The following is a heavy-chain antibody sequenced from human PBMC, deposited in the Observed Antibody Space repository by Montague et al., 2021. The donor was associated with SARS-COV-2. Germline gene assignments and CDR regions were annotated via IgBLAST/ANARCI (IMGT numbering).Heavy chain of an antibody. CDR3: ATHQSGTMMAY. D-gene: IGHD3-22*01. CDR2: IFYSGSA. J-gene: IGHJ4*02. CDR1: GGSISSSTYY. Sequence: SETLSLTCAVSGGSISSSTYYWVWIRQPPGKGLEWAGTIFYSGSAYYNPSLKSRVTVSADTSKNQFSLKLSSVTAADTAVYYCATHQSGTMMAYWGQGTLVTVPS. V-gene: IGHV4-39*01.